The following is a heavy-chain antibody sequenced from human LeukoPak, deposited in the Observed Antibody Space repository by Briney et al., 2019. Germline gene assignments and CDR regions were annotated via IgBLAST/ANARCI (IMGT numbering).Heavy chain of an antibody. J-gene: IGHJ6*03. CDR3: ARDLSSSWYWVRSMDV. V-gene: IGHV1-18*01. CDR1: GYTFTSYG. CDR2: ISAYNGNT. Sequence: GASVKVSCKASGYTFTSYGISWVRQAPGQGLEWMGWISAYNGNTNYAQKLQGRVTMTTDTSTSTAYMELRSLRSDDTAVYYCARDLSSSWYWVRSMDVWGKGTTVTISS. D-gene: IGHD6-13*01.